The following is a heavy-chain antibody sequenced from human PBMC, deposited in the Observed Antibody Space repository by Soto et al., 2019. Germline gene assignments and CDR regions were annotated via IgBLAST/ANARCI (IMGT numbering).Heavy chain of an antibody. J-gene: IGHJ6*03. CDR2: IYPGDSDT. CDR3: ARHTPYYDILTGYYDYYYYYMDV. CDR1: GYSFTSYW. D-gene: IGHD3-9*01. Sequence: GESLKISCKGSGYSFTSYWIGWVRQMPGKGLEWMGIIYPGDSDTRYSPSFQGQVTISADKSISTAYLQWSSLKASDTAMYYCARHTPYYDILTGYYDYYYYYMDVWGKGTTVTVSS. V-gene: IGHV5-51*01.